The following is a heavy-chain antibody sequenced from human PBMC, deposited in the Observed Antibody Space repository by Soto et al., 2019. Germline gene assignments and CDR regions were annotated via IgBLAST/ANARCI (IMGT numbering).Heavy chain of an antibody. CDR1: GFTLSESW. V-gene: IGHV3-7*01. CDR3: VRDLSQGTLISGSYDALDV. J-gene: IGHJ3*01. CDR2: IKEDGSEK. Sequence: GGSLRLSCAASGFTLSESWMTWVRQAPGRGLEWVGNIKEDGSEKNYVDSVKGRFTISRDNADNSLYLQMSSVRADDTAVYYCVRDLSQGTLISGSYDALDVWGQGKMVTVLQ. D-gene: IGHD3-22*01.